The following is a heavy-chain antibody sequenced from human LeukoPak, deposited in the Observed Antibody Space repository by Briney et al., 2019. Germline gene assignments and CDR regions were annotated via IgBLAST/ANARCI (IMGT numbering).Heavy chain of an antibody. D-gene: IGHD3-10*01. CDR3: ARDLCGSGSTCTWFDP. CDR1: GYTFTNYA. V-gene: IGHV1-3*01. Sequence: ASVKVSCKASGYTFTNYAMHWVRQAPGQRLEWMGWINGGNGNTKYSQKFQGRVTITRDTSASTAYMELSSLRSEDTAVYYCARDLCGSGSTCTWFDPWGQGTLVTVSS. CDR2: INGGNGNT. J-gene: IGHJ5*02.